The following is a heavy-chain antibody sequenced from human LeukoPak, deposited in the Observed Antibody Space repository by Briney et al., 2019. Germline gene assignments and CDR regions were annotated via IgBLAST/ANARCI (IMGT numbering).Heavy chain of an antibody. Sequence: VASVKVSYKASGYTFTSYGISWVRQAPGQGLEWMGWISAYNGNTNYAQKLQGRVTMTTDTPTSTAHMELRSLRSDDTAVYYCAAGEISSPDYWGQGTLVTVSS. CDR1: GYTFTSYG. CDR3: AAGEISSPDY. D-gene: IGHD3-16*01. CDR2: ISAYNGNT. J-gene: IGHJ4*02. V-gene: IGHV1-18*01.